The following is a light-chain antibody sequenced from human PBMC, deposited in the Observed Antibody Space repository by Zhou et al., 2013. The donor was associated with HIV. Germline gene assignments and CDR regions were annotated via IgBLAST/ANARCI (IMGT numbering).Light chain of an antibody. CDR1: QSLSSSY. V-gene: IGKV3-20*01. Sequence: EIVLTQSPGILSLSPGERATLSCRASQSLSSSYLAWYQQRPGQAPRLLIYGASSRATGIPDRFSGSGSGTDFTLSIRSLEPEDFAVYYCQLSGTSPYTFGQGTKLEIK. CDR3: QLSGTSPYT. CDR2: GAS. J-gene: IGKJ2*01.